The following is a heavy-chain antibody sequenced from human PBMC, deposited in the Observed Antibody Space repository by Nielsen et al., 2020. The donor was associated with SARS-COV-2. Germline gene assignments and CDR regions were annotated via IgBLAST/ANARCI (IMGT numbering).Heavy chain of an antibody. V-gene: IGHV3-23*01. J-gene: IGHJ4*02. CDR3: AKVAPAAAGTGIHFDY. D-gene: IGHD6-13*01. Sequence: GESLKISCAASGFTFSSYAMSWVRQAPGKGLEWVSAISGSGGSTYYADSVKGRFTISRDNSKNTLYLQMNSLRAEDTAVYYCAKVAPAAAGTGIHFDYWGQGTLVTVSS. CDR2: ISGSGGST. CDR1: GFTFSSYA.